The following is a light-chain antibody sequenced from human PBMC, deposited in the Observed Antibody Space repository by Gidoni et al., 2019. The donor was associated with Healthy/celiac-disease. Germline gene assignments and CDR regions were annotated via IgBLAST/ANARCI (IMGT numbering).Light chain of an antibody. CDR2: AAS. CDR3: QQSYSTLPLT. V-gene: IGKV1-39*01. CDR1: QSSSSY. J-gene: IGKJ4*01. Sequence: DVQMTQSPSSLSASVGDRVTITCQASQSSSSYLNWSQQKPGKAPKLLIYAASSLQSGVPSRFSVSGSGTDFTLTISSLQPEDFATYYCQQSYSTLPLTFGGGTKVEIK.